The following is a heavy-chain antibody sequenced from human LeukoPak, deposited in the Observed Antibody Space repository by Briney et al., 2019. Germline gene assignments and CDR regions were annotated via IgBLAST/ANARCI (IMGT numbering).Heavy chain of an antibody. V-gene: IGHV3-30*02. CDR2: IRYDGSNK. D-gene: IGHD6-19*01. CDR1: GFTLRGYG. J-gene: IGHJ6*03. Sequence: GGSLRLSCAASGFTLRGYGMHWVRQAPGKGLEWVAFIRYDGSNKYYADSVKGRFTISRDNSKNTLYLQMNSLRAEDTAVYYCAKDQSGSGWYEYYYYYMDVWGKGTTVTISS. CDR3: AKDQSGSGWYEYYYYYMDV.